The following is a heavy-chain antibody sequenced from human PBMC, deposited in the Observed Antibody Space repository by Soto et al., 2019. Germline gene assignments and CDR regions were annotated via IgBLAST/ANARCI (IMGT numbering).Heavy chain of an antibody. V-gene: IGHV4-59*01. D-gene: IGHD1-1*01. Sequence: SETLSLTCTVSGGSISSYYWSWIRQPPGKGLEWIGYIYYSGSTNYNPSLKSRVTISVDTSKNQFSLKLSSVTAADTAVYYCARDHEEGGQLEPQGYFDYWGQGTLVTVSS. CDR1: GGSISSYY. J-gene: IGHJ4*02. CDR2: IYYSGST. CDR3: ARDHEEGGQLEPQGYFDY.